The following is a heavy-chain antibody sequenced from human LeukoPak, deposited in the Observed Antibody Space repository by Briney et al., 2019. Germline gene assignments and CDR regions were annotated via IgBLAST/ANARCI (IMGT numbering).Heavy chain of an antibody. CDR3: ATVPRVGATHTAY. V-gene: IGHV3-30*14. Sequence: GGSLRLSCAASGFTFSSYAMHWVRQAPGKGLEWVAVISYDGSNKYYTDSVKGRFTISRDNSKNTLYLQMNSLRAEDTAVYYCATVPRVGATHTAYWGQGTLVTVSS. D-gene: IGHD1-26*01. J-gene: IGHJ4*02. CDR1: GFTFSSYA. CDR2: ISYDGSNK.